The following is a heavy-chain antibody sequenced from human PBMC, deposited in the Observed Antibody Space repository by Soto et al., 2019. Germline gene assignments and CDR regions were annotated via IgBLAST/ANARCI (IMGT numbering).Heavy chain of an antibody. Sequence: GESLKISCKGSGYRFTSYWISWVRQMPGKGLEWMGRIDPSDSYTNYSPSFQGHVTISADKSISTAYLQWSSLKASDTAMYYCARLFEYSSSRGSPQLALLHGMDVWGQGTTVTVSS. CDR2: IDPSDSYT. J-gene: IGHJ6*02. D-gene: IGHD6-6*01. CDR1: GYRFTSYW. V-gene: IGHV5-10-1*01. CDR3: ARLFEYSSSRGSPQLALLHGMDV.